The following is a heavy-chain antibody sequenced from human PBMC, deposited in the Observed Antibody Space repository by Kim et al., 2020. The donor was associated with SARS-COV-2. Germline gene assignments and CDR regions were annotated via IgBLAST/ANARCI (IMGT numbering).Heavy chain of an antibody. CDR1: GFSFNNFG. CDR2: ISYEGSKK. Sequence: GGSLRLSCAASGFSFNNFGMHWVRQAPGKGLEWVAFISYEGSKKHYADSVNGRFTISRDSFKNTISLQMSGLTAEDTAVYYCAKANVVFWFGKFHDYAFDLWGQGTMVTVSS. J-gene: IGHJ3*01. V-gene: IGHV3-30*18. CDR3: AKANVVFWFGKFHDYAFDL. D-gene: IGHD3-10*01.